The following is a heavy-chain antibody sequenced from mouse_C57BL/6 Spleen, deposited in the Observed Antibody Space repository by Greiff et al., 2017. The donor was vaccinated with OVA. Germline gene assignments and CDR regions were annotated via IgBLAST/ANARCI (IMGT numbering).Heavy chain of an antibody. CDR2: IYPGDGDT. D-gene: IGHD1-1*01. Sequence: VQRVESGPELVKPGASVKISCKASGYAFSSSWMNWVKQRPGKGLEWIGRIYPGDGDTNYNGKFKGKATLTADKSSSTAYMQLSSLTSEDSAVYCGARGYYGSSYYAMDYWGQGTSVTVSS. V-gene: IGHV1-82*01. CDR1: GYAFSSSW. CDR3: ARGYYGSSYYAMDY. J-gene: IGHJ4*01.